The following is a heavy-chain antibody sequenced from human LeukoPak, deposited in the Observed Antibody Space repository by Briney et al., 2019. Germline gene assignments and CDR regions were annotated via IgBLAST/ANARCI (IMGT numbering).Heavy chain of an antibody. J-gene: IGHJ4*02. D-gene: IGHD4-17*01. CDR3: ARVVTTVTKALGY. V-gene: IGHV3-21*01. CDR2: ISSSSSSYI. Sequence: GGSLRLSCATSGFTFTNYDMNWVRQAPGKGLEWVSSISSSSSSYIYYADSVKGRFTISRDNAQNSLYLQMNSLRAEDTAVYYCARVVTTVTKALGYWGQGTLVTVSS. CDR1: GFTFTNYD.